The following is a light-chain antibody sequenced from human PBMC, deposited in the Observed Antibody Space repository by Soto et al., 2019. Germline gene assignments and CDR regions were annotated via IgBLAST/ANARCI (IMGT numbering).Light chain of an antibody. CDR3: QQFRSFPIT. CDR1: QDIGSH. V-gene: IGKV1D-16*01. J-gene: IGKJ5*01. Sequence: DIQMTQSPSSLSVSVGDRVTITCRASQDIGSHLAWYQQKPEKAPKSLIYFASTLQSGVPSRFSASGSGTDFTLTISSLQPEDFATYYCQQFRSFPITFGQGTRLEIK. CDR2: FAS.